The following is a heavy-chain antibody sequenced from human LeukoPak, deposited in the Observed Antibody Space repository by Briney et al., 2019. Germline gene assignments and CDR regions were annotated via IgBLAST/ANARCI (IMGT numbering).Heavy chain of an antibody. V-gene: IGHV7-4-1*01. Sequence: GASVKVSCKASGYSFTNYAMNWVRQAPGQGLEWMGWINTNTGTPTYAQGFLGRFVFSLDTSVSTAYLQIGSLKAEDTAVYYCARGPSGCSGGSCYHDYWGQGTLVTVSS. D-gene: IGHD2-15*01. J-gene: IGHJ4*02. CDR1: GYSFTNYA. CDR3: ARGPSGCSGGSCYHDY. CDR2: INTNTGTP.